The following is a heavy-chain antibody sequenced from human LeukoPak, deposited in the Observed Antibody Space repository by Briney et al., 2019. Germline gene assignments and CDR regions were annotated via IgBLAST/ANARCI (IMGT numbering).Heavy chain of an antibody. CDR1: GGTFSSYA. V-gene: IGHV1-69*04. D-gene: IGHD3-22*01. J-gene: IGHJ4*02. CDR2: IIPILGIA. CDR3: ARVTYYYDSYGFGY. Sequence: ASVKVSCKASGGTFSSYAISWVRQAPGQGLEWMGRIIPILGIANYAQKFQGRVTITADKSTSTAYMELSSLRSEDTAVYYCARVTYYYDSYGFGYWGRGTLVTVSS.